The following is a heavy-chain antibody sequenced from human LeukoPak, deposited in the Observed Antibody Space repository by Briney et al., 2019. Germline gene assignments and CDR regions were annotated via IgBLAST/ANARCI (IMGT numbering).Heavy chain of an antibody. D-gene: IGHD2-21*02. Sequence: GGSLRLSCAASGFTFSSYAMSWVRQAPGKGLEWVSAISGSGGSTYYADSVKGRFTTSRDNSKNTLYLQMNSLRDEDTAIYYCATMCGGDCLADCWGQGTLVTVSS. V-gene: IGHV3-23*01. J-gene: IGHJ4*02. CDR3: ATMCGGDCLADC. CDR1: GFTFSSYA. CDR2: ISGSGGST.